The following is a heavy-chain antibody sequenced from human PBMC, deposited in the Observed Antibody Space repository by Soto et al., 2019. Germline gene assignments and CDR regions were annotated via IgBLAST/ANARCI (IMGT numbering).Heavy chain of an antibody. CDR2: IDPGDSVT. D-gene: IGHD3-16*01. V-gene: IGHV5-10-1*01. J-gene: IGHJ3*01. CDR3: DSWGAAGGLRAYAL. CDR1: GYRLTNIW. Sequence: GESLKLSCQGSGYRLTNIWILWVRQMPGKGLEGMGRIDPGDSVTTYNPSFQGHVTLSADKSNNTAYLQWSSLKASDTAMYYCDSWGAAGGLRAYALCGQGRLVT.